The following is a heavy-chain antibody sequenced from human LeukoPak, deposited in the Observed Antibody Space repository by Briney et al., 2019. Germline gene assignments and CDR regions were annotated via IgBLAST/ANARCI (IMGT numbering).Heavy chain of an antibody. CDR3: ASSIGAEYFQH. J-gene: IGHJ1*01. V-gene: IGHV1-46*01. D-gene: IGHD2-21*01. CDR2: INPSGGST. Sequence: ASVKVSCKASGYTFTCYYMHWVRQAPGQGLEWMGIINPSGGSTSYAQKFQGRVTMTRDTSTSTVYMELSSLRSEDTAVYYCASSIGAEYFQHWGQGTLVTVSS. CDR1: GYTFTCYY.